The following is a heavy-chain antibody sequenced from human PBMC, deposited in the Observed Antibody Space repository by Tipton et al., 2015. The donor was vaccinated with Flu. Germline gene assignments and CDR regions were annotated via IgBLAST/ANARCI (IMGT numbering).Heavy chain of an antibody. Sequence: TLSPTCSVSGVSLGTSGYYWSWIRQLPGKGLEWIGYILYSGSLYYNPPVMGRAQISIDTSRNDVSLRLTSVSVADKANFYCARGDAVGSAVYWGPGTRVTVSS. D-gene: IGHD3-10*01. V-gene: IGHV4-31*03. CDR3: ARGDAVGSAVY. CDR2: ILYSGSL. CDR1: GVSLGTSGYY. J-gene: IGHJ4*02.